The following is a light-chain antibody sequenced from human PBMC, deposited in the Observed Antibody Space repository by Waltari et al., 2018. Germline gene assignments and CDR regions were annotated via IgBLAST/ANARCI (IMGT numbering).Light chain of an antibody. V-gene: IGLV2-8*01. CDR3: SSYAGSNTLV. Sequence: QSALTQPPPASGSPGQSVTISCTGNNSEVGNYNYVPWFQQHPGRAPKLLIYEVNKRPSGVPDRFSGSKSDNRASLTVSGLQADDEAVYHCSSYAGSNTLVFGGGTKLTVL. J-gene: IGLJ2*01. CDR1: NSEVGNYNY. CDR2: EVN.